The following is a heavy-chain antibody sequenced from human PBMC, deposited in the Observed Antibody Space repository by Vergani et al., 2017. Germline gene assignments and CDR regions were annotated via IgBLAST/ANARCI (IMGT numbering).Heavy chain of an antibody. V-gene: IGHV4-39*07. Sequence: QLQLQESGPGLVKPSETLSLTCTVSGGSISSSSYYWGWIRQPPEKGLEWIGSIYYSGNTYYNPSLKSRVTISVDTSKNQFSLKLSSVTAADTAVYYCMGKPDSSGWLLGYDGIDIWGQGTMVTVSS. CDR3: MGKPDSSGWLLGYDGIDI. J-gene: IGHJ3*02. D-gene: IGHD6-19*01. CDR1: GGSISSSSYY. CDR2: IYYSGNT.